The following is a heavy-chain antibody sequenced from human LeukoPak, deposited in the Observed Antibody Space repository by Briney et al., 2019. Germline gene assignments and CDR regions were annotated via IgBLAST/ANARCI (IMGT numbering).Heavy chain of an antibody. Sequence: GASVKVSCKASGYTFTSYGISWVRQAPGQGLEWTGWISAYNGNTNYAQKLQGRVTMTTDTSTSTAYMELRSLRSDDTAVYYCARDIGDSSGYYYVDYWGQGTLVTVSS. CDR3: ARDIGDSSGYYYVDY. J-gene: IGHJ4*02. CDR2: ISAYNGNT. CDR1: GYTFTSYG. D-gene: IGHD3-22*01. V-gene: IGHV1-18*01.